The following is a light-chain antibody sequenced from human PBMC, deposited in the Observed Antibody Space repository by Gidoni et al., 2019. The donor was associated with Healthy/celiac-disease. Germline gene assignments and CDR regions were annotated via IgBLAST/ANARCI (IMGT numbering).Light chain of an antibody. CDR3: QQYNNWPPVFT. Sequence: EIVMTQSPATLSVSPGDRATLSCRASQRVSSNLAWYQQKPGQAPRLLLYGASPRATRIPARFSGSGSGTEFTLTISSLRSEDFAVFYCQQYNNWPPVFTFGPGTKVDIK. J-gene: IGKJ3*01. CDR2: GAS. V-gene: IGKV3-15*01. CDR1: QRVSSN.